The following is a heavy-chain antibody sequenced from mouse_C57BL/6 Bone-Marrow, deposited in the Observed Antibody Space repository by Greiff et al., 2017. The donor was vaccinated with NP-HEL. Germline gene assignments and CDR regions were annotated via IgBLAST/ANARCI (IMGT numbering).Heavy chain of an antibody. CDR1: GYTFTGYW. D-gene: IGHD2-4*01. CDR2: ILPGSGST. V-gene: IGHV1-9*01. J-gene: IGHJ4*01. CDR3: AREVITTWKYYAMYF. Sequence: QVQLQQSGAELMKPGASVKLSCKATGYTFTGYWIEWVKQRPGHGLEWIGEILPGSGSTNYNEKFKGKATFTADTSSNTAYMQLSSLTTEDSAIYDWAREVITTWKYYAMYFWGEGTSVTVSS.